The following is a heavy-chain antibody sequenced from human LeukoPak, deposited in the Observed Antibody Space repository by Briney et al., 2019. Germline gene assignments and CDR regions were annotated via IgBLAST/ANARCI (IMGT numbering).Heavy chain of an antibody. CDR1: GFTFSSYW. CDR2: INSDGSST. V-gene: IGHV3-74*01. CDR3: ARGGYDYGDYGGNWFDP. Sequence: GGSLRLFCAASGFTFSSYWMHWVRQAPGKGLVWVSRINSDGSSTSYADSVKGRFTISRDNAKNTLYLQMNSLRAEDTAVYYCARGGYDYGDYGGNWFDPWGQGTLVTVFS. J-gene: IGHJ5*02. D-gene: IGHD4-17*01.